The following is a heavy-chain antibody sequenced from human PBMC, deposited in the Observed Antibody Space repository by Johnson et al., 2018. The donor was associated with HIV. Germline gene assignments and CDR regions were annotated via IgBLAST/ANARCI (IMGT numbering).Heavy chain of an antibody. J-gene: IGHJ3*02. CDR3: AKDMRQWELLDAFDI. CDR2: VSYDGTNE. D-gene: IGHD1-26*01. V-gene: IGHV3-30*18. CDR1: GFTFRSYG. Sequence: VPLVESGGGVVQPGRSLRLSCVASGFTFRSYGMHWVRQAPGKGLEWVAFVSYDGTNEFYADSVKGRFTVSRDSSKNTLYLQMNSLRAEDTAVYYCAKDMRQWELLDAFDIWGQGTMVTVSS.